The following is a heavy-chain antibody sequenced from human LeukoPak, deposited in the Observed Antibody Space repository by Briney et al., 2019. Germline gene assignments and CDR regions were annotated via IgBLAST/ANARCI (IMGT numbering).Heavy chain of an antibody. D-gene: IGHD5-18*01. CDR1: GYTFTGYY. Sequence: ASVKVSCKASGYTFTGYYMHWVRQAPGQGLEWMGWINPNGGGTNYAQKFQGRVTMTRDTSISTAYMELSRLRSDDTAVYYCARAGYSYGTMDVWGQGTTVTVSS. CDR3: ARAGYSYGTMDV. J-gene: IGHJ6*02. V-gene: IGHV1-2*02. CDR2: INPNGGGT.